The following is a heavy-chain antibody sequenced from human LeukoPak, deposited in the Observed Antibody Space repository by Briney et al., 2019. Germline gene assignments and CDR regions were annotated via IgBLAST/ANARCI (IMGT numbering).Heavy chain of an antibody. Sequence: GGSLRLSCAASGFTFDDYAMHWVRHAPGKGLEWVSGISWNSGSIGYADSVKGRFTISRDNAKNSLYLQMNSLRAEDMALYYCAKDRAPATPYYFDYWGQGTLVTVSS. CDR3: AKDRAPATPYYFDY. J-gene: IGHJ4*02. V-gene: IGHV3-9*03. CDR2: ISWNSGSI. D-gene: IGHD2-2*01. CDR1: GFTFDDYA.